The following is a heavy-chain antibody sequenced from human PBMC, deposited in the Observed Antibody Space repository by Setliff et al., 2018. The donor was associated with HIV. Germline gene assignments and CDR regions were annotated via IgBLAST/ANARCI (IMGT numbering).Heavy chain of an antibody. D-gene: IGHD1-26*01. V-gene: IGHV1-24*01. Sequence: GASVKVSCKVSGYTITELSMHWVRQAPGKGLEWMGGFDPEDGETIYAQKFQGRVTMTEETSTDTAYMELISLRSEDTAVYYCATARSSGRYVYYYYMDVWVKGTTVTAS. CDR1: GYTITELS. CDR2: FDPEDGET. J-gene: IGHJ6*03. CDR3: ATARSSGRYVYYYYMDV.